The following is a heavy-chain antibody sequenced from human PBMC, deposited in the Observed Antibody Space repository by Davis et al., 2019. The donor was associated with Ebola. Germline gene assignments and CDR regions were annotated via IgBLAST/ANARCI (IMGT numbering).Heavy chain of an antibody. CDR3: ARASVVGATPFDY. V-gene: IGHV4-59*01. CDR2: IYYSGST. Sequence: SETLSLTCPVPGGSISSYYWSWIRQPPGKGLEWIGYIYYSGSTHYNPSLKSRVTISVDTSKNQFSLKLSSVTAADTAVYYCARASVVGATPFDYWGQGTLVTVSS. D-gene: IGHD1-26*01. CDR1: GGSISSYY. J-gene: IGHJ4*02.